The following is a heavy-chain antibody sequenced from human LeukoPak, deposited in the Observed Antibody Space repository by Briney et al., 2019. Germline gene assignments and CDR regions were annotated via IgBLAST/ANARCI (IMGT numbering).Heavy chain of an antibody. Sequence: PSETLSLTCAVSGYSISSGYYWGWMRQPPGKGLEWRGSIYHSGSTYYNPSLKSRVTISVATPKNQFSPKLSSVTAADTAVYYCARGIGGYFDYWGQGTLVTVSS. CDR3: ARGIGGYFDY. V-gene: IGHV4-38-2*01. CDR2: IYHSGST. J-gene: IGHJ4*02. D-gene: IGHD2/OR15-2a*01. CDR1: GYSISSGYY.